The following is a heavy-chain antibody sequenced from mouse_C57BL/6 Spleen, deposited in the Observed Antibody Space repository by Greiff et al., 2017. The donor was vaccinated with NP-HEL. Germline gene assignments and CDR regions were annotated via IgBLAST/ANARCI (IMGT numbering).Heavy chain of an antibody. J-gene: IGHJ2*01. CDR2: IYPGSGST. V-gene: IGHV1-55*01. CDR1: GYTFTSYW. D-gene: IGHD2-4*01. Sequence: VQLQQPGAELVKPGASVKMSCKASGYTFTSYWITWVKQRPGQGLEWIGDIYPGSGSTNYNEKFKSKATLTVDTSSSTAYMQLSSLTSEDSAVYYCARLYYDYAYFDYWGQGTTLTVSS. CDR3: ARLYYDYAYFDY.